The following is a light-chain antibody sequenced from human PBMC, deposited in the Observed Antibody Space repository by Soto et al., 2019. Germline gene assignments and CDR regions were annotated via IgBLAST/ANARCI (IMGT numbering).Light chain of an antibody. CDR2: GAS. Sequence: IVMTQSPATLSVSPGERATLSCRASQSVSSKLAWYQQKPGQAPRVLIYGASTRATGIPARFSGSGSGTEFTLTISSLQSEDFAVYYCQHYNDWPPTWTFGQGTRVEIK. V-gene: IGKV3-15*01. J-gene: IGKJ1*01. CDR1: QSVSSK. CDR3: QHYNDWPPTWT.